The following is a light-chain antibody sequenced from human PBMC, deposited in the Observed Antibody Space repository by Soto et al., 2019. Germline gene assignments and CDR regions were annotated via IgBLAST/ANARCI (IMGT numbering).Light chain of an antibody. CDR3: QQYGSSPRT. Sequence: ILLTQSPGTLSLSLGERATLSCRASQSVSSSYLAWYQQKPGQAPRLLIYGASSRATGIPDRFSGSGSGTDFTLTISRLEPEDFAVYYCQQYGSSPRTFGQGTKVDIK. CDR1: QSVSSSY. CDR2: GAS. J-gene: IGKJ1*01. V-gene: IGKV3-20*01.